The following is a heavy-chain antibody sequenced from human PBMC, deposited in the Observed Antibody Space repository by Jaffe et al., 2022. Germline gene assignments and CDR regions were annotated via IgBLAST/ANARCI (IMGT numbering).Heavy chain of an antibody. J-gene: IGHJ4*02. V-gene: IGHV1-46*01. D-gene: IGHD3-22*01. CDR1: GYTFTSYY. CDR3: ARPYDSSGYYRNRKIQPYFDY. Sequence: QVQLVQSGAEVKKPGASVKVSCKASGYTFTSYYMHWVRQAPGQGLEWMGIINPSGGSTSYAQKFQGRVTMTRDTSTSTVYMELSSLRSEDTAVYYCARPYDSSGYYRNRKIQPYFDYWGQGTLVTVSS. CDR2: INPSGGST.